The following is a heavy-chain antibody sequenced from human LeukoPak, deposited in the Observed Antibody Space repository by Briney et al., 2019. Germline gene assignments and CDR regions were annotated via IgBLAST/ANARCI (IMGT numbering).Heavy chain of an antibody. J-gene: IGHJ4*02. CDR1: GFSLSSHW. CDR2: INQDGSAR. V-gene: IGHV3-7*01. Sequence: PGGSLRLSCAASGFSLSSHWMSWVRQAPGNGLEWVANINQDGSARYYVDSVKGRFTTSRDNAKNSMYLQMNSLRPEDTAVYYCARWDIRGTAHQLDYWGQGTLVTVSS. D-gene: IGHD5-12*01. CDR3: ARWDIRGTAHQLDY.